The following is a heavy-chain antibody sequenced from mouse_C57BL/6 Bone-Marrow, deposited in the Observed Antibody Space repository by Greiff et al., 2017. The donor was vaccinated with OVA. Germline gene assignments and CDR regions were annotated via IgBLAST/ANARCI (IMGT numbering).Heavy chain of an antibody. CDR3: AHYYDYDSFAY. Sequence: QVQLQQSGAELMKPGASVKISCKATGYTFSSYWIEWVKQRPGHGLEWIGEILPGSGSTNYNEKFKGKATFTADTSSNTAYMQLSSLTSEYSAVYYCAHYYDYDSFAYWGQGTLVTVSA. CDR2: ILPGSGST. D-gene: IGHD2-4*01. V-gene: IGHV1-9*01. J-gene: IGHJ3*01. CDR1: GYTFSSYW.